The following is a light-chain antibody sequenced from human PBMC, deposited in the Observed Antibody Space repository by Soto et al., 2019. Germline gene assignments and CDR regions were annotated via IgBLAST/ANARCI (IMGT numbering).Light chain of an antibody. V-gene: IGKV3-15*01. J-gene: IGKJ1*01. CDR3: QQYNNWPPMT. CDR2: GAS. Sequence: EIVFTQSPATLSLSPGERATLSCRAIQSVTDNYLAWYQQKPGQAPRLLIYGASTRATGIPARFSGSGSGTEFTLTISSLQSEDFAVYYCQQYNNWPPMTFGQGTKVDIK. CDR1: QSVTDN.